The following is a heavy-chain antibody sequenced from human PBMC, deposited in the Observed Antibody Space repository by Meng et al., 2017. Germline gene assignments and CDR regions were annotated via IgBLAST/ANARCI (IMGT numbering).Heavy chain of an antibody. V-gene: IGHV3-33*01. D-gene: IGHD3-10*01. CDR1: GFTFSSYG. CDR2: IWYDGSNK. CDR3: ARGFLWFGEDVDY. Sequence: QGQRVGSGGGVVPPGRSLSPAWAAAGFTFSSYGMHWVRQAPGKGLEWVAVIWYDGSNKYYADSVKGRFTISRDNSKNTLYLQMNSLRAEDTAVYYCARGFLWFGEDVDYWGQGTLVTVSS. J-gene: IGHJ4*02.